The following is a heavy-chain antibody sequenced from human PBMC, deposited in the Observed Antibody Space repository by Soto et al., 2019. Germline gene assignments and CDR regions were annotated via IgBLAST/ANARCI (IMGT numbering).Heavy chain of an antibody. J-gene: IGHJ6*02. CDR1: GFTFSYYA. V-gene: IGHV3-23*01. Sequence: GGSLRLSCAASGFTFSYYAMSWVRQAPGKGLEWVSTISDSDGSTYYADSVKGRFTISRDNSKNTLYLQMNSLRVEDTAVYYCATTTVTRVYYYYGMDVWGQGTTVTVS. D-gene: IGHD4-17*01. CDR2: ISDSDGST. CDR3: ATTTVTRVYYYYGMDV.